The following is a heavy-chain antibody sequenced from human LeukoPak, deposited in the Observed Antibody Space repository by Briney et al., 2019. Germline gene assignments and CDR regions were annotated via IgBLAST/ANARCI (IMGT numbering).Heavy chain of an antibody. V-gene: IGHV4-39*07. Sequence: SETLSLTCTVSGGSISSSSYYWGWIRQPPGKGLEWIGTIYYNGNSYYNPSLKSRVTISVDTSKNQFSLKLSSVTAADTAVYYCARAGYSYGYYSWGQGTLVTVSS. J-gene: IGHJ5*02. CDR2: IYYNGNS. D-gene: IGHD5-18*01. CDR3: ARAGYSYGYYS. CDR1: GGSISSSSYY.